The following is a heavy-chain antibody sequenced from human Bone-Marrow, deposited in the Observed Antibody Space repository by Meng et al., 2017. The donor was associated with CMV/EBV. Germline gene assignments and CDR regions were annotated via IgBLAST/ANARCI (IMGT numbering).Heavy chain of an antibody. CDR1: GYTFTSYY. Sequence: ASVKVSCKASGYTFTSYYMHWVRQAPGQGLEWMGIINPSGGSTNYAQKFQGRVTITTDESTSTAYMELSSLRSEDTAVYYCARDIIVVPAAIWGYYYYGMDVWGQGTTVTVSS. CDR3: ARDIIVVPAAIWGYYYYGMDV. J-gene: IGHJ6*02. D-gene: IGHD2-2*01. CDR2: INPSGGST. V-gene: IGHV1-46*01.